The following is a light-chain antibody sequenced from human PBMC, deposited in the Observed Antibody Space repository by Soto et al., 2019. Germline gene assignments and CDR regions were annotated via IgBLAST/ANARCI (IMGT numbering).Light chain of an antibody. J-gene: IGKJ2*01. Sequence: DIQMTQSPSTLSASVGTGVPLTVGASRGIIAWLAGYQRKPGRALNLLMYDASTLESGVPSRFSGSGSGTEFTLTISSLQPDDFATYFCQQYNSYSYTFGQGTKLEIK. CDR2: DAS. CDR1: RGIIAW. V-gene: IGKV1-5*01. CDR3: QQYNSYSYT.